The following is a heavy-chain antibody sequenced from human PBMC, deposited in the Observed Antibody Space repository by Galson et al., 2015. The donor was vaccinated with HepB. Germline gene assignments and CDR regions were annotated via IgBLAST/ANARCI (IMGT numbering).Heavy chain of an antibody. CDR2: ISYDGRNR. CDR1: GFTFSSYR. CDR3: AKEQRQWLVPAGDAFDI. Sequence: SLRLSCAASGFTFSSYRMHWARQAPGKGLEWVAVISYDGRNRHYPESVTRRFTISRDNSKNTLYLQMNSLRPEDTAVYYCAKEQRQWLVPAGDAFDIWGQGTMVTCST. J-gene: IGHJ3*02. D-gene: IGHD6-19*01. V-gene: IGHV3-30*18.